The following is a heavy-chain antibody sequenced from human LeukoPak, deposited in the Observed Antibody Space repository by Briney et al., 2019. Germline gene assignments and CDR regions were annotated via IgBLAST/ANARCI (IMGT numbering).Heavy chain of an antibody. J-gene: IGHJ4*02. CDR1: AGSTSSSSYH. V-gene: IGHV4-61*02. CDR2: IYTSGST. Sequence: PSETLSLTCTVSAGSTSSSSYHWGWIRQPAGKGLEWIGRIYTSGSTNYNPSLKSRVTMSVATSKNQFSLKLSSVTAADTAVYYCARCDFWSGYSPFDYWGQGTLVTVPS. D-gene: IGHD3-3*01. CDR3: ARCDFWSGYSPFDY.